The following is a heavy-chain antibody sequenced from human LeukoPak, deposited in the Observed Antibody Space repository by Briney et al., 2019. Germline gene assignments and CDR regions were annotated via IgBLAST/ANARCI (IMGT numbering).Heavy chain of an antibody. CDR3: AREVYYYDSSGFGY. V-gene: IGHV4-61*02. J-gene: IGHJ4*02. D-gene: IGHD3-22*01. CDR2: IYTSGST. CDR1: GGSISSSSYY. Sequence: SETLSLTCTVSGGSISSSSYYWGWIRQPAGKGLEWIGRIYTSGSTNYNPSLKSRVTMSVDTSKNQFSLKLSSVTAADTAVYYCAREVYYYDSSGFGYWGQGTLVTVSS.